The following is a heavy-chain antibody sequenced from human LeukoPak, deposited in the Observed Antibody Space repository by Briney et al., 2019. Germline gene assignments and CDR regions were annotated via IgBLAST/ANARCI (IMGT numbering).Heavy chain of an antibody. CDR3: ARVLYGGTFYYYYYMDV. CDR1: GFTFSSYW. V-gene: IGHV3-7*01. CDR2: IKQDGSEK. J-gene: IGHJ6*03. Sequence: GGSLRLSCAASGFTFSSYWMSWVRQAPGKGLEWVANIKQDGSEKYYVDSVKGRFAISRDNAKNSLYLQMNSLRAEDTAVYYCARVLYGGTFYYYYYMDVWGKGTTVTVSS. D-gene: IGHD4-23*01.